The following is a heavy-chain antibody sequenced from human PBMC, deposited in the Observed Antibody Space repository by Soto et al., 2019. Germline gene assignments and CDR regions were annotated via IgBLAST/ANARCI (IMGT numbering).Heavy chain of an antibody. D-gene: IGHD2-2*01. CDR2: IYHSGST. Sequence: QVQLQESGPGLVKPSGTLSLTCAVSGGSISSSNWWSWVRQPPGKGLEWIGEIYHSGSTNYNPSLKSRVTISVDKSKNQFSLKLSSVTAADTAVYYCARDGWRGYQLRDYYYYYGMDVWGQGTTVTVSS. CDR1: GGSISSSNW. V-gene: IGHV4-4*02. CDR3: ARDGWRGYQLRDYYYYYGMDV. J-gene: IGHJ6*02.